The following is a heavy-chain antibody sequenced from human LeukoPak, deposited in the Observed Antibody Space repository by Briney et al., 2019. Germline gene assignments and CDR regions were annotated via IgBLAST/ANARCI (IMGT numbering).Heavy chain of an antibody. Sequence: GGSLRLSCTASGFTFGDYAMSWFRQAPGKGLEWVAFLSYDRSMEYYADSVKGRFTIFRDDSKSMLYLQMNSLRPEDTAVYYCAKDERNWNYNLASQTYDWGQGTLVTVSS. V-gene: IGHV3-30*04. CDR2: LSYDRSME. CDR3: AKDERNWNYNLASQTYD. J-gene: IGHJ4*02. D-gene: IGHD1-7*01. CDR1: GFTFGDYA.